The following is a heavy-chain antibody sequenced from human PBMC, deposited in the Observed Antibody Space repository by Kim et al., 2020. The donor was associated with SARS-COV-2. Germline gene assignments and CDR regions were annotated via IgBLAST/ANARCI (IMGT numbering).Heavy chain of an antibody. V-gene: IGHV3-23*01. CDR3: AKDRGWHYFDY. J-gene: IGHJ4*02. Sequence: TYYADSVKGRFTISRDNSKNTLYRQMNSLRAEDTAVYYCAKDRGWHYFDYWGQGTLVTVSS. CDR2: T. D-gene: IGHD6-19*01.